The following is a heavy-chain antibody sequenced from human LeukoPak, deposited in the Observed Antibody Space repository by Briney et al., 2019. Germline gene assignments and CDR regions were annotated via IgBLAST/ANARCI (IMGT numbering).Heavy chain of an antibody. CDR1: GLTFHDYA. D-gene: IGHD2-21*01. Sequence: PGGSLRLSCAISGLTFHDYAMTWVRQAPGKGLEGVSTIVGDSSKTYYADSVKGRFTISRDNSNYMLFLHMNNLRAEDTAIYYCAKQPYNYYHLDVWGKGTTVTVSS. V-gene: IGHV3-23*01. CDR3: AKQPYNYYHLDV. J-gene: IGHJ6*03. CDR2: IVGDSSKT.